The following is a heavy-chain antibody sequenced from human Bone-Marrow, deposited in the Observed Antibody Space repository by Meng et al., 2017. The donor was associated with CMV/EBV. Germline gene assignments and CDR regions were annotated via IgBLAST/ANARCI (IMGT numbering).Heavy chain of an antibody. V-gene: IGHV3-48*04. D-gene: IGHD2-15*01. CDR3: AREFVVVVAARLHYYGMDV. CDR1: AFTFTRHS. Sequence: GESLKISCAASAFTFTRHSMNWVRQAPGKGLEWLSYISTSSDIIYYADSVKGRFTISRDNAKNSLYLQMNSLRAEDTAVYYCAREFVVVVAARLHYYGMDVWGQGTTVTVSS. J-gene: IGHJ6*02. CDR2: ISTSSDII.